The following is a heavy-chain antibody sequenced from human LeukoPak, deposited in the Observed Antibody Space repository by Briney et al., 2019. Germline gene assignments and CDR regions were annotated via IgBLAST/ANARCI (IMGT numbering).Heavy chain of an antibody. V-gene: IGHV3-53*01. J-gene: IGHJ6*02. Sequence: GVSLRLSCVASGFTVNWNTMNWVRQAPGKGLEWVSASYSSGNTYYADSVKGRFTMFRDNSENTVYLEMSSLRAEDSAMYYCVRGEKDYYYSLDVWGQGTTVTV. CDR1: GFTVNWNT. CDR3: VRGEKDYYYSLDV. CDR2: SYSSGNT. D-gene: IGHD1-26*01.